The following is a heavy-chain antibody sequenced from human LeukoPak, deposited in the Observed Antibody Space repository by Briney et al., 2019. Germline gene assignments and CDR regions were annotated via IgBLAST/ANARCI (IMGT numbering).Heavy chain of an antibody. V-gene: IGHV3-43*02. Sequence: GGSLRLSCAASGFTFDDYAMYWVRQAPGKGLEWVSLISGDGDITYYADSVKGRFTISRDNSKNSLYLQMNSLRTEDTALYYCAKGILTVKGWFGPWGQGTLVTVSS. CDR2: ISGDGDIT. CDR1: GFTFDDYA. J-gene: IGHJ5*02. D-gene: IGHD4-17*01. CDR3: AKGILTVKGWFGP.